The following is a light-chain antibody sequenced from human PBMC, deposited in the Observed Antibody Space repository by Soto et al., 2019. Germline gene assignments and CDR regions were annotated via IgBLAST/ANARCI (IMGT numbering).Light chain of an antibody. CDR1: QNIGRW. V-gene: IGKV1-5*03. Sequence: DIQMTQSPSTLSASVGDRVTITCRASQNIGRWLAWYQQKPGKAPNLLIYGASNIASGVPSRFSGSGSGTEFTLTISSLRPDDFATYYCQQYNSYPWTFGQGTKVEIK. CDR2: GAS. CDR3: QQYNSYPWT. J-gene: IGKJ1*01.